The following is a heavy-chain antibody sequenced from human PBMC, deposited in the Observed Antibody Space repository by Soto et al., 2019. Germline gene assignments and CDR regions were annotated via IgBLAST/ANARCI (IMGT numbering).Heavy chain of an antibody. V-gene: IGHV4-30-2*01. Sequence: LQLQESGSRVVKPSQTLSLTCAVSGGSISGGGFSWSWIRQPPGKGLEWIGYILHTGGTQYNPSLKSRVSMSVDKSKNQFSLHLTSVTAADTAVYYCARLQFGEGFDYWGQGALVTVSS. CDR2: ILHTGGT. J-gene: IGHJ4*02. CDR1: GGSISGGGFS. CDR3: ARLQFGEGFDY. D-gene: IGHD3-10*01.